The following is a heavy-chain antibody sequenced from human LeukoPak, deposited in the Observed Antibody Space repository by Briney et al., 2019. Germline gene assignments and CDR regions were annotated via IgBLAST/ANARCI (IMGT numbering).Heavy chain of an antibody. Sequence: VASVKVSCKASGYTFHNYGISWVRQAPGQGLEWMGWISPYSGNTDYTERLQGRVTMTTDTSTTTAFMELRSLRSDDTAVYYCARTSGVPAAGSPYYFDYWGQGTLVTVSS. CDR2: ISPYSGNT. CDR1: GYTFHNYG. D-gene: IGHD6-13*01. J-gene: IGHJ4*02. CDR3: ARTSGVPAAGSPYYFDY. V-gene: IGHV1-18*01.